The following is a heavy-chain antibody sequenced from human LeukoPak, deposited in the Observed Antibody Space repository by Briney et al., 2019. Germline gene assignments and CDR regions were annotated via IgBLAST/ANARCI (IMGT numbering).Heavy chain of an antibody. CDR3: ARVTGYIVEDYFDY. Sequence: SETLSLTCSVSGGSISSYYWSWIRQPPGKGLEWIGYIYYSGSTNYNPSLKSRVTISVDTSKNQFSLRLSSVTAADTAVYYCARVTGYIVEDYFDYWGREPWSPSPQ. CDR2: IYYSGST. CDR1: GGSISSYY. D-gene: IGHD3-22*01. J-gene: IGHJ4*02. V-gene: IGHV4-59*01.